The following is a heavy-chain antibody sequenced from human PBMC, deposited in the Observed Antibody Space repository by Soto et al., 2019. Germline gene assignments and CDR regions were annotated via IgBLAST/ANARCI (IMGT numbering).Heavy chain of an antibody. CDR1: GFTFNTYW. CDR3: ARAGVSSTIRNAFDM. J-gene: IGHJ3*02. D-gene: IGHD3-10*01. Sequence: VQLVESGGGSVQPGGSLGLSCAASGFTFNTYWMHWVRQVPGKGLVWVSRINSDGSSTNYADSVKGRFTIARDNAKNTLYLQMNSLSAEDTAMYYCARAGVSSTIRNAFDMWGQGTMVTVAS. CDR2: INSDGSST. V-gene: IGHV3-74*01.